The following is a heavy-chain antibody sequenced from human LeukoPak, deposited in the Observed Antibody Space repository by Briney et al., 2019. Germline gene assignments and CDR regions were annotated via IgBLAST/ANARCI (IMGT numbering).Heavy chain of an antibody. CDR1: GFTFSSYS. V-gene: IGHV3-48*01. J-gene: IGHJ2*01. D-gene: IGHD3-22*01. CDR2: ISRSGSTI. CDR3: ARALGYYDSSGYYYWYFDL. Sequence: GGSLRLSCAASGFTFSSYSMNWVRQAQGQGLERVSYISRSGSTIYYADSVKGRFTISRDNAKNSLYLQMNSLRAEDTAVYYCARALGYYDSSGYYYWYFDLWGRGTLVTVSS.